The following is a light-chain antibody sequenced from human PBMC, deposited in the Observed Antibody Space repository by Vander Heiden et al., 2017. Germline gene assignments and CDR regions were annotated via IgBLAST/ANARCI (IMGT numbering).Light chain of an antibody. Sequence: SALPHPPSASWSPGQSVTISCTLTSSYVGGYGYVSWYQQHPGKATKLMLYEVTKLPSGVPDRFSGSKSGDTASLTVSGLQAEDEADYYCSSYTGSSVVFGGGTKLTVL. CDR3: SSYTGSSVV. CDR2: EVT. J-gene: IGLJ2*01. CDR1: SSYVGGYGY. V-gene: IGLV2-8*01.